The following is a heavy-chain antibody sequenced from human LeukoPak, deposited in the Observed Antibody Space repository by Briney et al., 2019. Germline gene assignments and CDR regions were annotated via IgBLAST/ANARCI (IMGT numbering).Heavy chain of an antibody. CDR3: ARSSSYCSSTSCYRPAAFDI. V-gene: IGHV1-18*01. J-gene: IGHJ3*02. Sequence: GASVKVSCKASGYTFTSYGISWVRQAPGQGLERMGWISAYNGNTNYAQKLQGRVTMTTDTSTSTAYMELRSLRSDDTAVYYCARSSSYCSSTSCYRPAAFDIWGQGTMVTVSS. CDR1: GYTFTSYG. CDR2: ISAYNGNT. D-gene: IGHD2-2*02.